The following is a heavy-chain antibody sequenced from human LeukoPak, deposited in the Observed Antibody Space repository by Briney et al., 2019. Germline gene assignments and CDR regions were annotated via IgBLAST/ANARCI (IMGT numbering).Heavy chain of an antibody. CDR2: INSDGSST. CDR3: ARVSDDYGDYWDY. J-gene: IGHJ4*02. V-gene: IGHV3-74*01. Sequence: GGSLRLSCAASGFTFSSYWMHWVRQAPGKGLVWVSRINSDGSSTSYADSVKGRFTISRDNAKNTLYLQMNSLRAEDTAVYYCARVSDDYGDYWDYWGQGTLVTVSS. CDR1: GFTFSSYW. D-gene: IGHD4-17*01.